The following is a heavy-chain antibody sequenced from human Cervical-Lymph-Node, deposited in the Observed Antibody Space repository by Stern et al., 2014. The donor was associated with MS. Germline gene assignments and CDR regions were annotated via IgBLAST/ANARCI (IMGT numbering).Heavy chain of an antibody. CDR1: GYTFTHYH. D-gene: IGHD4/OR15-4a*01. J-gene: IGHJ5*02. CDR2: INPSGGST. V-gene: IGHV1-46*01. Sequence: QVQLGESGAEVKKPGASVNVSCKASGYTFTHYHIHWVRQAPGQGLERMAMINPSGGSTTYGQKFQGRVTLTRDTSTSTVYMELRSLRSDDTALYYCARDMVDADKWFDPWGQGTLVTVSS. CDR3: ARDMVDADKWFDP.